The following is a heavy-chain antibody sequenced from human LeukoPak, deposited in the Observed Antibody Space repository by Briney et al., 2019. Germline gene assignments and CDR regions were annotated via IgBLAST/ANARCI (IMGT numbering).Heavy chain of an antibody. CDR3: ANNITGWSFDY. V-gene: IGHV4-38-2*01. J-gene: IGHJ4*02. Sequence: SETLSLTCDVSGYSISSGYYWGWIRQPPRNGLEWIGSIYYSGSTPYNPSLKSRVTISVDTSKNQFSLKLSSVTAADTAVYYCANNITGWSFDYWGQGTLVTVSS. D-gene: IGHD6-19*01. CDR1: GYSISSGYY. CDR2: IYYSGST.